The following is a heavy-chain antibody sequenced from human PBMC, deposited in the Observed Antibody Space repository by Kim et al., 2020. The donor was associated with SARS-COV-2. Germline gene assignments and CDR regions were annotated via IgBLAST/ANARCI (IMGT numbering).Heavy chain of an antibody. CDR2: IRSSRSTI. D-gene: IGHD3-16*02. J-gene: IGHJ3*02. Sequence: GGSLRLSCAASGFTFSSYSMHWVRQAPGKGLEWVAYIRSSRSTIYYADSVKGRFTISRDNAKNSLYLQMNSLRDEDTAVYYCARDLPELCDYVWASYCYVGPSRDDFDIWGQGTMVTVSS. CDR3: ARDLPELCDYVWASYCYVGPSRDDFDI. V-gene: IGHV3-48*02. CDR1: GFTFSSYS.